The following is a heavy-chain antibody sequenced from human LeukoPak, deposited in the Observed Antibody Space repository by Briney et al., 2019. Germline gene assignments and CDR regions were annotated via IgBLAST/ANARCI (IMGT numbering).Heavy chain of an antibody. V-gene: IGHV3-48*01. Sequence: GGSLRLSCAASGFTFSSYGMHWVRQAPGKGLEWVSYISSSSSNMCYADSVKGRFTISRDSAKNSLYLQMNSLRAEDTALYYCAKDTSVGIAAAGHNWFDPWGQGTLVTVSS. J-gene: IGHJ5*02. D-gene: IGHD6-13*01. CDR2: ISSSSSNM. CDR1: GFTFSSYG. CDR3: AKDTSVGIAAAGHNWFDP.